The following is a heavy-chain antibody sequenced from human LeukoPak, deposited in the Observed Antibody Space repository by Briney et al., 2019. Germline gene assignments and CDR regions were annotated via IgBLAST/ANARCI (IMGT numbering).Heavy chain of an antibody. Sequence: PSETLSLTCTVSGGSISSSTFYWGWIRQPPGKGLEWIGNIYYSGTTYYNPSLKSRVTISVDTSKNQFSLKLSSVTAADTAVYYCASKAYYYDSSGYYGDYWGQGTLVTVSS. CDR1: GGSISSSTFY. CDR3: ASKAYYYDSSGYYGDY. D-gene: IGHD3-22*01. V-gene: IGHV4-39*01. CDR2: IYYSGTT. J-gene: IGHJ4*02.